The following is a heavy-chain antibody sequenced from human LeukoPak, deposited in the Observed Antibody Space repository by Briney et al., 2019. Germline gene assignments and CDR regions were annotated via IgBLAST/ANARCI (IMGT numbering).Heavy chain of an antibody. CDR1: GFTFSSYW. D-gene: IGHD5-18*01. Sequence: AGGSLRLSCAASGFTFSSYWMSWVRQAPGKGLEWVANIKKDGSEKNYVDSVKGRFTISRDNAKTPLYLQMNSLRAEDTAVYYCARSLWPEDYWGQGTLVTVSS. CDR2: IKKDGSEK. V-gene: IGHV3-7*01. CDR3: ARSLWPEDY. J-gene: IGHJ4*02.